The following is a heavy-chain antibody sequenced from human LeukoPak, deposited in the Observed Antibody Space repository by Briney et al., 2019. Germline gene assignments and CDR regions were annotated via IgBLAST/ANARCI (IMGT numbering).Heavy chain of an antibody. V-gene: IGHV3-23*01. Sequence: PGGSLRLSCGTSGFTFDSYAMSWVRQAPGKGLEWVSTISHGGGGRYYADSVKGRFTISRDNSKNTLYLQMNSLRAEDTAVYYCAKEDYYDNSGVDYWGQGTLVTVSS. CDR3: AKEDYYDNSGVDY. D-gene: IGHD3-22*01. CDR2: ISHGGGGR. CDR1: GFTFDSYA. J-gene: IGHJ4*02.